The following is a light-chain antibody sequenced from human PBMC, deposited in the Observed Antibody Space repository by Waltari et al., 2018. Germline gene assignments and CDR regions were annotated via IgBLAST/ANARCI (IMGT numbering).Light chain of an antibody. V-gene: IGLV2-11*01. CDR1: SSDVGGYNS. Sequence: QSALTQPRPVSGSPGQSVPISCTGTSSDVGGYNSVSWYQQHPGKAPKLMIYDVSKRPSGVPDRFSGSKSGNTASLTISGLQAEDEADYYCCSYAGSYVVFGGGTKLTVL. CDR2: DVS. CDR3: CSYAGSYVV. J-gene: IGLJ2*01.